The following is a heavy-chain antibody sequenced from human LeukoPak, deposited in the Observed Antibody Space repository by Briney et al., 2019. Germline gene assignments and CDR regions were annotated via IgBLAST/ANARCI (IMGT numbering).Heavy chain of an antibody. V-gene: IGHV1-2*02. D-gene: IGHD3-22*01. CDR2: INPNSGDT. Sequence: ASVKVSCKPSGYIFTVYYMHWVRQAPGQGLEWMGWINPNSGDTNYAQKFQGRVSMTGDTSISTAYMELSRLRSDDTAVYYCARTLVVINDAFDIWGQGTMVTVSS. J-gene: IGHJ3*02. CDR3: ARTLVVINDAFDI. CDR1: GYIFTVYY.